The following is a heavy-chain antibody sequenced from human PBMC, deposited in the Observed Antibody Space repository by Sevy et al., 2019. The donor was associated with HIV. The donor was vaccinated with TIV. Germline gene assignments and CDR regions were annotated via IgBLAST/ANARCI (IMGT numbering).Heavy chain of an antibody. D-gene: IGHD2-21*02. V-gene: IGHV3-30*04. Sequence: GGSLRLSCAGSGFTFSSYDMHWVRQAPGKGLEWVAVTSHDGKYNNYADSVKVRFTISRDNFKNNLYLQMNSLRVEDTAVYFCARLISCGGDCYYLDYWGQGALVTVSS. CDR1: GFTFSSYD. CDR3: ARLISCGGDCYYLDY. CDR2: TSHDGKYN. J-gene: IGHJ4*02.